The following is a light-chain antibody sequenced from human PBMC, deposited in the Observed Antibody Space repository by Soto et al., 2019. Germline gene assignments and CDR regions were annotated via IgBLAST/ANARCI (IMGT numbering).Light chain of an antibody. V-gene: IGLV2-11*01. CDR1: SSDFGGYNY. CDR3: CSYAGNSLWV. Sequence: QSVLTQPRSVSGSPGQSGTISCSGTSSDFGGYNYVSWYQQHPGKAPKLLIYDVSKWPSGVPDRFSGSKSGNTASLTISGVQAEDEADYYCCSYAGNSLWVFGGGTKLTVL. J-gene: IGLJ3*02. CDR2: DVS.